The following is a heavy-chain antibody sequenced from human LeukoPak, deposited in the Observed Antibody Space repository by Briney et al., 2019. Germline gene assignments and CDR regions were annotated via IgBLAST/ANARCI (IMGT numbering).Heavy chain of an antibody. D-gene: IGHD3-10*01. V-gene: IGHV3-33*01. CDR2: IWNGGSNV. J-gene: IGHJ4*02. CDR1: GLTFNSYS. CDR3: ASVAYYGSGRKTFWPGYYSDY. Sequence: GGSLRLSCAASGLTFNSYSMHWVRQAPGKGLEWVASIWNGGSNVYSADSVKGRFTISRDNAKNSLYLQMNSLRAEDTAVYYCASVAYYGSGRKTFWPGYYSDYWGQGNLVTVSS.